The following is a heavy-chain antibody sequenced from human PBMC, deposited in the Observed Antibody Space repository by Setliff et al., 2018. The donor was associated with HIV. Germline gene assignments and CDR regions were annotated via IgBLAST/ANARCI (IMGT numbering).Heavy chain of an antibody. D-gene: IGHD2-15*01. J-gene: IGHJ4*02. CDR1: GDSVRKSNW. CDR3: ATDPTSYCTGGNCHSGRFAS. V-gene: IGHV4-4*02. CDR2: IHHSGST. Sequence: SETLSLTCGVSGDSVRKSNWWSWVRQTPGKGLEWIGEIHHSGSTNYNPSLKSRVTISVDTSRNEFSLELSSVTAADTAVYYCATDPTSYCTGGNCHSGRFASWGQGTLVTVSS.